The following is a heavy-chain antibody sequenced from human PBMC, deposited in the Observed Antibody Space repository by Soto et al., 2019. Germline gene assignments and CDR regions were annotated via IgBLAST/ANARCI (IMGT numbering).Heavy chain of an antibody. J-gene: IGHJ4*02. V-gene: IGHV5-51*01. CDR2: IYPGDSDT. CDR1: GYSFSTYW. CDR3: ARHSLATQPGDD. D-gene: IGHD5-12*01. Sequence: PGESLKISCKASGYSFSTYWIAWVRQRPGKGLDWMGIIYPGDSDTRYSPSFQGQVTISVDNSIDTAYLEWTTLRASDSAMYYCARHSLATQPGDDWGQGTRVTV.